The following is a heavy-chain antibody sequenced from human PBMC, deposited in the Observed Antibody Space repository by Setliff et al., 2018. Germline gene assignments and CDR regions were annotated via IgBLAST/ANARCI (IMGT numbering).Heavy chain of an antibody. CDR3: ARIGFGYYSTSGAWYFDN. CDR1: GYSFTSYT. CDR2: ISPGNGNT. D-gene: IGHD2-8*01. J-gene: IGHJ4*02. Sequence: GASVKVSCKASGYSFTSYTIHWARQAPGQGLEWMGWISPGNGNTAYSQKIQDRVTITRDTSASTAYMELSSLRSEDTAVYYCARIGFGYYSTSGAWYFDNWSQGTLVTVSS. V-gene: IGHV1-3*01.